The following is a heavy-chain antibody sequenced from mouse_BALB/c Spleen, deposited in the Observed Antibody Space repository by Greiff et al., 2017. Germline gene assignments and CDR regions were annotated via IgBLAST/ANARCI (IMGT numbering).Heavy chain of an antibody. J-gene: IGHJ2*01. CDR3: ARGGDLDY. CDR2: INPGSGGT. CDR1: GYAFTNYL. V-gene: IGHV1-54*01. Sequence: QVQLKESGAELVRPGTSVKVSCKASGYAFTNYLIEWVKQRPGQGLEWIGVINPGSGGTNYNEKFKGKATLTADKSSSTAYMQLSSLTSDDSAVYFWARGGDLDYWGQGTTLTVSS.